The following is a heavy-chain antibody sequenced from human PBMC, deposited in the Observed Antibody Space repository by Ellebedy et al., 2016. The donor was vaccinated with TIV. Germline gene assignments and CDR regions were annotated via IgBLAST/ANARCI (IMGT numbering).Heavy chain of an antibody. CDR1: GVSFSVSS. V-gene: IGHV4-34*01. J-gene: IGHJ1*01. CDR2: IHQSETT. Sequence: SETLSLTCSVFGVSFSVSSFSWLRQAPGKGLEWIAEIHQSETTDYNPSLEGRVTISQDTSNNQFSLNLTSVTAADTAIYYCASLPDYRVGFVDAPMVWGHWGQGTLVTVSS. D-gene: IGHD3-10*01. CDR3: ASLPDYRVGFVDAPMVWGH.